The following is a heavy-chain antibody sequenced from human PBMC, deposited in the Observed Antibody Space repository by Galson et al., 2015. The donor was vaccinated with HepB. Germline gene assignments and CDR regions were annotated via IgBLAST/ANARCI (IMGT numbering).Heavy chain of an antibody. CDR3: ARDPYSIGWYDY. CDR1: GYTFTSYD. Sequence: SVKVSCKASGYTFTSYDINWVRQATGQGLEWMGWMNPNSGNTGYAQKFQGRVTMTRNTSISTAYMELSSLRSEDTAVYYCARDPYSIGWYDYWGQGTLVTVSS. J-gene: IGHJ4*02. D-gene: IGHD6-19*01. CDR2: MNPNSGNT. V-gene: IGHV1-8*01.